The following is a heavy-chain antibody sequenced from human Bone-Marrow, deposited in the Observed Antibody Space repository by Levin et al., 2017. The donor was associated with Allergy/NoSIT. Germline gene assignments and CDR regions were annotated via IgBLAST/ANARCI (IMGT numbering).Heavy chain of an antibody. Sequence: SETLSLTCAVSGDSMTSNDWWTWVRQAPGKGLEWIGEVSHRGNANYNPSLKNRVTISVDQSMNQFSLRVTSVTAADTAVYYCAREKQYQLPLYYFYYYMDVWGKGTTVIVS. J-gene: IGHJ6*03. CDR3: AREKQYQLPLYYFYYYMDV. V-gene: IGHV4-4*02. CDR1: GDSMTSNDW. CDR2: VSHRGNA. D-gene: IGHD2-2*01.